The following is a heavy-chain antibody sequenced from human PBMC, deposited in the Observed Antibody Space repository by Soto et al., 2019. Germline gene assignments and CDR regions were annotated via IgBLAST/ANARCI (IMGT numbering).Heavy chain of an antibody. D-gene: IGHD3-3*01. V-gene: IGHV4-59*01. CDR2: IYYSGST. CDR3: ARDAFGVDNWFDP. J-gene: IGHJ5*02. Sequence: QVQLQESGPGLVEPSETLSLTCTVSGGSISSYYWSWIRQPPGKGLEWIGYIYYSGSTNYNPSLKSRVTISVDTSKNQFSLKLSSVTAADTAVYYCARDAFGVDNWFDPWGQGTLVTVSS. CDR1: GGSISSYY.